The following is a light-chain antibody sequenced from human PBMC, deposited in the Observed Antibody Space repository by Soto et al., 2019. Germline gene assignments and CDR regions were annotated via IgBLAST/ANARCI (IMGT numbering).Light chain of an antibody. Sequence: QSALTQPPSVSGAPGQRVTISCTGNSSNIGAGYDVHWYQLHPGKAPKLMVYEVSNRPSGVSNRFSGSKSGNTASLTISGLQAEDEADYYCSSYTSSTAYVFGTGTKVTVL. V-gene: IGLV2-14*01. CDR1: SSNIGAGYD. CDR3: SSYTSSTAYV. CDR2: EVS. J-gene: IGLJ1*01.